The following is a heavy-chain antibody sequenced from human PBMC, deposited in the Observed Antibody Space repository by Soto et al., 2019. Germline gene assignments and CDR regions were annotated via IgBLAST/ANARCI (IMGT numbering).Heavy chain of an antibody. Sequence: ASVKVSCKASGYTFTGYYMHWVRQAPGQGLEWMGWINPNSGGTNYAQKFQGRVTMTRDTSISTAYMELSRLRSDDTAVYYCARDRARGRGRNYYYYGMDVWGQGTTVTVPS. J-gene: IGHJ6*01. V-gene: IGHV1-2*02. CDR2: INPNSGGT. CDR3: ARDRARGRGRNYYYYGMDV. D-gene: IGHD3-10*01. CDR1: GYTFTGYY.